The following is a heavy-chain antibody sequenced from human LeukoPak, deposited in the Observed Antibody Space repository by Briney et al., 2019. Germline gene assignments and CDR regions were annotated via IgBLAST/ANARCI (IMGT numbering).Heavy chain of an antibody. CDR3: ARGHSGIFGVVIAHYDY. V-gene: IGHV3-13*05. CDR2: IGTAGDP. CDR1: GFTFSSYD. D-gene: IGHD3-3*01. J-gene: IGHJ4*02. Sequence: PGGSLRLSCAASGFTFSSYDMHWVRQATGKGLEWVLAIGTAGDPYYPGSVKGRFTISRENAKNSLYLQMNSLRAGDTAVYYCARGHSGIFGVVIAHYDYWGQGTLVTVSS.